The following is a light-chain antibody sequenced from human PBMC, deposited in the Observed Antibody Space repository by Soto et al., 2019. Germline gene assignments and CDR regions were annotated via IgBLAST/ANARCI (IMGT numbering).Light chain of an antibody. CDR1: SSDLGAGFD. CDR3: AAWNDNLNGPGYV. V-gene: IGLV1-40*01. J-gene: IGLJ1*01. Sequence: QSVLTQPPSVSGAPGQRVTISCTGTSSDLGAGFDVHWYQQLPGTAPKLLIYGNINRPSGVPDRFSGSKSGTSASLAISGLQSEDEADYFCAAWNDNLNGPGYVFGTGTKVTVL. CDR2: GNI.